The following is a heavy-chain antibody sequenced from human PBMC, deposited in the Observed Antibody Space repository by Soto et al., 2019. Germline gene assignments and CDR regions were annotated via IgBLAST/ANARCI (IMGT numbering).Heavy chain of an antibody. CDR1: GLPVSTNY. Sequence: GGSLRLSCAASGLPVSTNYMSWVRQAPGKGLERVSVIYNDGKTYYADSVKGRFTISRDASKNTLHLQMDSLRDEDTAVYYCVRPLPSGQNYGMEVWGQGTTVTVSS. J-gene: IGHJ6*02. CDR3: VRPLPSGQNYGMEV. D-gene: IGHD3-10*01. V-gene: IGHV3-53*01. CDR2: IYNDGKT.